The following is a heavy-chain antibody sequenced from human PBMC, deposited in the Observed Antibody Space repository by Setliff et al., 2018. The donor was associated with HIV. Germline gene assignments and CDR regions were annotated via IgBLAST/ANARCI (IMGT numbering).Heavy chain of an antibody. CDR1: GFTFSSFN. J-gene: IGHJ4*02. D-gene: IGHD2-2*01. Sequence: PGGSLRLSCAASGFTFSSFNMNWVRQAPGKGLEWVSYISSSTSTIYYADSVKGRFTISRDNAKNSVYLQMNSLRAEDTAVYYCARRAYCSSTTCFDNWGQGTLVTVSS. V-gene: IGHV3-48*01. CDR2: ISSSTSTI. CDR3: ARRAYCSSTTCFDN.